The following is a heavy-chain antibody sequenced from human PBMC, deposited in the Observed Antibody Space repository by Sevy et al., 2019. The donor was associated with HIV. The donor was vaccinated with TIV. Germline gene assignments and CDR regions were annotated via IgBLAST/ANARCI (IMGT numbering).Heavy chain of an antibody. CDR1: GDSVSSNSVA. Sequence: KQSQTLSLTCAISGDSVSSNSVAWNWIRQSPSRGLEWLGRTYYRSTWHNDYAVAVKSRITINPDTSKNQFSLQLNSVTPEDTAVYYCARTTSGWFDYWGQGTPVTVSS. V-gene: IGHV6-1*01. D-gene: IGHD6-19*01. J-gene: IGHJ4*02. CDR3: ARTTSGWFDY. CDR2: TYYRSTWHN.